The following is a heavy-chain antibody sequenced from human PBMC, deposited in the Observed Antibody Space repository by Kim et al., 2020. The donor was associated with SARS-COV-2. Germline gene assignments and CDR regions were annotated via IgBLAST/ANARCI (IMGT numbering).Heavy chain of an antibody. CDR3: ARGEARAAADY. CDR1: GGSFSGYY. Sequence: SETLSLTCAVYGGSFSGYYWSWIRQPPGKGLEWIGEINHSGSTNYNPSLKSRVTISGDTSKNQFSLKLSSVTAADTAVYYCARGEARAAADYWGQGTLVTVSS. V-gene: IGHV4-34*01. J-gene: IGHJ4*02. CDR2: INHSGST. D-gene: IGHD6-13*01.